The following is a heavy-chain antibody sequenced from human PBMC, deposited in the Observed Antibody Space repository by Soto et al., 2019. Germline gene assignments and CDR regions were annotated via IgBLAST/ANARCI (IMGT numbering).Heavy chain of an antibody. V-gene: IGHV1-24*01. CDR2: FDPEDGET. CDR1: GYTLTELS. J-gene: IGHJ3*02. CDR3: ATEINHRPYSSGPSGGAFDI. D-gene: IGHD6-19*01. Sequence: ASVKVSCKVSGYTLTELSMHWVRQAPGKGLEWMGGFDPEDGETIYAQKFQGRVNMTEDTSTDTAYMELSSLRSEDTAVYYCATEINHRPYSSGPSGGAFDIWGQGTMVTVSS.